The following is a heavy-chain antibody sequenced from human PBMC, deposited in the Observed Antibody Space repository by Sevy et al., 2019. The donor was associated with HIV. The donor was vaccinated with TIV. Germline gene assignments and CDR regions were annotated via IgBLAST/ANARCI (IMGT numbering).Heavy chain of an antibody. J-gene: IGHJ4*02. D-gene: IGHD3-22*01. CDR1: GASVSGERHY. V-gene: IGHV4-61*01. Sequence: SETLSLTCAVSGASVSGERHYWNWIRQPPGRGLEWIGCIYYTGTSYYNPSLMSRVTMSVGTSKNEISLTLSSVTAADTAVYYCARGRRYDSGGYYYPPPTNYPANWGQGTLVTVSS. CDR2: IYYTGTS. CDR3: ARGRRYDSGGYYYPPPTNYPAN.